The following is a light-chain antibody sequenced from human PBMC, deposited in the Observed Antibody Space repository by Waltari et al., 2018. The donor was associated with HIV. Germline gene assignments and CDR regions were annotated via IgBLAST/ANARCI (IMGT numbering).Light chain of an antibody. V-gene: IGKV1-39*01. Sequence: IQMTQSPSALSASVGDTVTITCRARQKINSYLNWYQKKVGEAPKLIVYGASSLQSGVTARFRGSGSGSDYFLTISSLRSDDFATYFCQQSYGAPFTFGPGSTV. CDR2: GAS. CDR1: QKINSY. CDR3: QQSYGAPFT. J-gene: IGKJ3*01.